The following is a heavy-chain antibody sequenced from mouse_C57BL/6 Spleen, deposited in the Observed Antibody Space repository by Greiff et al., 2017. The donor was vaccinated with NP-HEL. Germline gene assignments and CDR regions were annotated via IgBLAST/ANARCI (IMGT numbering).Heavy chain of an antibody. CDR2: IYPGDGDT. J-gene: IGHJ2*01. Sequence: VQLQQSGPELVKPGASVKISCKASGYAFSSSWMNWVKQRPGKGLEWIGRIYPGDGDTNYNGKFKGKATLTADKSSSTAYMQLSSLTSEDSAVYFCARVPYGNYVENYWGQGTTLTVSS. D-gene: IGHD2-1*01. CDR3: ARVPYGNYVENY. V-gene: IGHV1-82*01. CDR1: GYAFSSSW.